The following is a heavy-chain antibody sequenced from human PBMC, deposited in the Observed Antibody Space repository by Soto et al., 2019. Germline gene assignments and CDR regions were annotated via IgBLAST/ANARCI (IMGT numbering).Heavy chain of an antibody. J-gene: IGHJ4*02. CDR2: ISSSSAYI. CDR3: ARDGLTFGGD. D-gene: IGHD3-16*01. V-gene: IGHV3-21*06. Sequence: EVHLVEAGGGLVKPGESLTLSCEASGFTFGSFTLNWVRQAPGKGLEWVSSISSSSAYIYYAESVKGRFTISRDNARSTLYLQMNRLRLDDTAVYFCARDGLTFGGDWGQGTLVAVSS. CDR1: GFTFGSFT.